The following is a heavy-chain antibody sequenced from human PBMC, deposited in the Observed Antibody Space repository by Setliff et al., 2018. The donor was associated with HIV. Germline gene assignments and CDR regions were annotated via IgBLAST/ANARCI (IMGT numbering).Heavy chain of an antibody. CDR3: ARDPGIVPIGYFDL. CDR1: GDSIRSYY. V-gene: IGHV4-59*01. Sequence: SETLSLTCPVSGDSIRSYYWSWIRQPPGKGLEWIGYIYYTGSTNYNPSLKSRVTIPVDTSKNQFSLKLGSVTAADTAVYYCARDPGIVPIGYFDLWGRGTLVTVSS. J-gene: IGHJ2*01. D-gene: IGHD2-15*01. CDR2: IYYTGST.